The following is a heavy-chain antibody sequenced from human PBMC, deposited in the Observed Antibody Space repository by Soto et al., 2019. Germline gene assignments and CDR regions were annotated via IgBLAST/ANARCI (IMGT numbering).Heavy chain of an antibody. CDR1: AFTFNNYA. CDR2: IGGSGRTT. Sequence: EVQLLESGGGLVQPGGSLSLSCAASAFTFNNYAMSWVRQAPGKGLEWVSGIGGSGRTTYYADSVKGRFTISSDNSNNTLFLQMNSLRAEDTAVYYCATSRYSDSSGDFYDYWGQGTLVTVSS. J-gene: IGHJ4*02. CDR3: ATSRYSDSSGDFYDY. V-gene: IGHV3-23*01. D-gene: IGHD3-22*01.